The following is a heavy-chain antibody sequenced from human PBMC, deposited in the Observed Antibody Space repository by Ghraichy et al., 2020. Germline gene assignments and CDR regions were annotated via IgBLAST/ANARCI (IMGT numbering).Heavy chain of an antibody. CDR3: ARHDTLAEMATICHFDY. J-gene: IGHJ4*02. CDR1: GYSFTSYW. D-gene: IGHD5-24*01. CDR2: IYPGDSDT. Sequence: GESLNISCKGSGYSFTSYWIGWVRQMPGKGLEWMGIIYPGDSDTRYSPSFQGQVTISADKSISTAYLQWSSLKASDTAMYYCARHDTLAEMATICHFDYWGQGTLVTVSS. V-gene: IGHV5-51*01.